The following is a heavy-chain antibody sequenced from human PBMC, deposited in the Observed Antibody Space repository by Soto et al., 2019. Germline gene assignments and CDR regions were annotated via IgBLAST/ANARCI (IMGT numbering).Heavy chain of an antibody. J-gene: IGHJ5*02. CDR3: VHPRSTVQIPPT. CDR2: ISSNGDST. CDR1: GFTFSMFS. Sequence: GGSLRLSCSASGFTFSMFSMHWVRQAPGKGLEYVSGISSNGDSTYYADSVKGRFTISRDNSKNTLYLQMSSLRAVDTAVYYCVHPRSTVQIPPTWGQGTLITVSS. D-gene: IGHD4-17*01. V-gene: IGHV3-64D*06.